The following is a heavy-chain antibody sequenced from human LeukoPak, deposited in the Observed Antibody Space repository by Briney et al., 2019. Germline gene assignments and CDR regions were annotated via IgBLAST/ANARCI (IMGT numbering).Heavy chain of an antibody. D-gene: IGHD6-13*01. CDR2: IYYSGTT. CDR1: GGSIDSNS. Sequence: NSSETLSLTCTVSGGSIDSNSWTWIRQPPGKGLEWIGYIYYSGTTNYNPSLKSRVTMSVDMSKDQFSLKLSSVTAADTAVYYCARRSSSWKNWFDPWGQGTLATVSS. V-gene: IGHV4-59*01. CDR3: ARRSSSWKNWFDP. J-gene: IGHJ5*02.